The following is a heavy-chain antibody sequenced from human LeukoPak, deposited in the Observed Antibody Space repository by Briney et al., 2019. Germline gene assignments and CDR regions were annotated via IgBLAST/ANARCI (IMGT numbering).Heavy chain of an antibody. D-gene: IGHD6-13*01. CDR3: ARVPRTYSSSWYRYYYYGMDV. V-gene: IGHV4-59*01. J-gene: IGHJ6*02. Sequence: PSETLSLTCTVSGGSISSYYWNWIRQPPGKGLEWIGYIHYSGSTNYIPSLKSRVTISVDTSKNQFSLKLSSVTAADTAVYYCARVPRTYSSSWYRYYYYGMDVWGQGTTVTVSS. CDR2: IHYSGST. CDR1: GGSISSYY.